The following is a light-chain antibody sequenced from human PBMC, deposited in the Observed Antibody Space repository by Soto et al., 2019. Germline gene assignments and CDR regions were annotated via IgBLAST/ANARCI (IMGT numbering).Light chain of an antibody. CDR2: AAS. CDR1: QSINTD. V-gene: IGKV1-39*01. Sequence: DIQMTQSPSSLSASIGGRGAITCRASQSINTDLNWYQHKPGKAPKLLIHAASSLQSGVPSRFSGSGSGTEFTLTITTLQPEDFATYYCQQIYSIPHTFGQGTKLDI. J-gene: IGKJ2*01. CDR3: QQIYSIPHT.